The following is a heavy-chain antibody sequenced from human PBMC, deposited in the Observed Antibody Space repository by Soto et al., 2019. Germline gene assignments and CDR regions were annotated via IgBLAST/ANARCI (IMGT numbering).Heavy chain of an antibody. V-gene: IGHV4-61*08. CDR2: IYHRGNT. CDR3: ARDKYYDSTGTFDF. D-gene: IGHD3-22*01. Sequence: SETLSLTCTVSGGSISSGGYYWSWIRQHPGKGLEWIGYIYHRGNTNYNPSLKSRVTFSVDTSKNQFSLKLSSVTAADTAVYYCARDKYYDSTGTFDFWGQGTLVTVSS. CDR1: GGSISSGGYY. J-gene: IGHJ4*02.